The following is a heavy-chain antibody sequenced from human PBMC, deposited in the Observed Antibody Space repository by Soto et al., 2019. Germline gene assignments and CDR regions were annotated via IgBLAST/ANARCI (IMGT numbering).Heavy chain of an antibody. CDR2: INPAGGTT. CDR3: ARDGTFDI. V-gene: IGHV1-46*01. D-gene: IGHD1-7*01. Sequence: QVQLVQSGAEVKKPGASVKVSCQASGYTFTRYFIQWIRQGPGQDLEWVGLINPAGGTTSYAPKFQGRVSMTTATSTKTVFMEMSSLRSDDTGVYFCARDGTFDIWGQGTPVTVSS. J-gene: IGHJ4*02. CDR1: GYTFTRYF.